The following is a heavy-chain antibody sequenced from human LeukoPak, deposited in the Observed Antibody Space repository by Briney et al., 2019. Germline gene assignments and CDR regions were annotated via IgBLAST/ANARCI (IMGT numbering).Heavy chain of an antibody. CDR3: ARDSGILQSPHAFDI. J-gene: IGHJ3*02. CDR1: GFTFSSYS. D-gene: IGHD3-10*01. Sequence: PGESLRLSCAASGFTFSSYSMNWVRQAPGKGLEWVSSISSSSSYIYYADSVKGRFTISRDNAKNSLYLQMNSLRAEDTAVYYCARDSGILQSPHAFDIWGQGTMVTVSS. V-gene: IGHV3-21*01. CDR2: ISSSSSYI.